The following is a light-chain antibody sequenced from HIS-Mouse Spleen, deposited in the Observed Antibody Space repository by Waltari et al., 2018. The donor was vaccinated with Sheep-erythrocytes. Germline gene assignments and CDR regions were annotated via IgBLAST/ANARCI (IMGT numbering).Light chain of an antibody. CDR2: GAS. V-gene: IGKV3-20*01. J-gene: IGKJ2*01. CDR1: QSVSSSY. Sequence: EIALTQPPGTLSLSPGESATLACRASQSVSSSYLAWYHHKPGQAPRLLIYGASSRATGIPDRFSGSGSGTDFTLTISRLEPEDFAVYYCQQYGSSPTFGQGTKLEIK. CDR3: QQYGSSPT.